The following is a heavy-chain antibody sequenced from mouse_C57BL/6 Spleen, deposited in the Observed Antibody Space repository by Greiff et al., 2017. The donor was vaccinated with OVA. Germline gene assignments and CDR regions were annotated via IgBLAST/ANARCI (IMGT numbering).Heavy chain of an antibody. CDR3: ARGDFDYDYDGTCSWFAD. J-gene: IGHJ3*01. CDR1: GYSITSGYY. CDR2: ISYDGSN. Sequence: EVKLMESGPGLVKPSQSLSLTCSVTGYSITSGYYWNWIRQFPGNKLEWMGYISYDGSNNYNPSLKNPISITRDTSKNQFFLKLNSVTTEDTATYYCARGDFDYDYDGTCSWFADWGQGTLVTVSA. V-gene: IGHV3-6*01. D-gene: IGHD2-4*01.